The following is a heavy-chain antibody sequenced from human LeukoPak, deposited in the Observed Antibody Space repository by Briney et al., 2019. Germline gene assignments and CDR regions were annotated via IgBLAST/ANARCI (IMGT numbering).Heavy chain of an antibody. CDR3: AREDVIAAPFDY. J-gene: IGHJ4*02. CDR2: ISSSSSYI. CDR1: GFTFSSYS. Sequence: GGSLRLSCAPSGFTFSSYSMNWVRQAPGKGLEWVSSISSSSSYIYYADSVKGRFTISRDNAKNSLYLQMNSLRAEDTAVYYCAREDVIAAPFDYWGQGTLVTVSS. D-gene: IGHD6-13*01. V-gene: IGHV3-21*01.